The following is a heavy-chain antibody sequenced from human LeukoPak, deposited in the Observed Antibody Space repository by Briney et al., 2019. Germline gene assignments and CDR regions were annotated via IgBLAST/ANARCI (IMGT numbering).Heavy chain of an antibody. CDR2: ISYSGNT. D-gene: IGHD2-15*01. J-gene: IGHJ3*02. Sequence: SETLSLTCTVSGGSIISSDYHWGWVRQPPGKGREWIGPISYSGNTDYNPSLRSQVTISVDTSNNQFSLRLGSVTAADTAVYHCARHCCSGPAKRVFDIWGQGTMVTVSS. V-gene: IGHV4-39*01. CDR1: GGSIISSDYH. CDR3: ARHCCSGPAKRVFDI.